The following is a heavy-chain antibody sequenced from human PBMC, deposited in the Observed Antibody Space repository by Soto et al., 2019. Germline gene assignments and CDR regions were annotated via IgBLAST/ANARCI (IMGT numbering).Heavy chain of an antibody. CDR1: GFTFSNYA. CDR2: ISYDGRNK. J-gene: IGHJ5*02. V-gene: IGHV3-30*18. D-gene: IGHD3-22*01. Sequence: QVQLVESGGGVVQPERSLRLSCAASGFTFSNYAMHWVRQAPGKGPEWVAAISYDGRNKYYADSVKGRFTISRDNSKNTPDLQMNSLRAEDTAVYYCSKGNSDISALSLNSFDPWGQGTLVTVSS. CDR3: SKGNSDISALSLNSFDP.